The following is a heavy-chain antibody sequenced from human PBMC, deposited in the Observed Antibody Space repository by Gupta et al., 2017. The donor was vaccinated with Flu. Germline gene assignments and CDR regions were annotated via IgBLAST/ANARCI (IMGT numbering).Heavy chain of an antibody. CDR1: GSTLPSYD. CDR3: ARAVTMVRGPRGWFDP. V-gene: IGHV1-8*01. CDR2: MNPNSGNT. D-gene: IGHD3-10*01. J-gene: IGHJ5*02. Sequence: QVQLVQSGAEVKKPGASVKVSCKASGSTLPSYDINWVRPATGQGLEWMGWMNPNSGNTGYAQKFQGRVTMTRNTSISTAYMELSSLRSEDTAVYYCARAVTMVRGPRGWFDPWGQGTLVTVSS.